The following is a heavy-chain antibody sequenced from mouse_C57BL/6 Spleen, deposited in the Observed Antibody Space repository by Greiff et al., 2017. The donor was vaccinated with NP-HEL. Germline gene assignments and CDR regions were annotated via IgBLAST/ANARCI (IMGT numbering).Heavy chain of an antibody. V-gene: IGHV1-69*01. J-gene: IGHJ4*01. CDR3: ARYYDYDVGAMDY. Sequence: VQLQESGAELVMPGASVKLSCKASGYTFTSYWMHWVKQRPGQGLEWIGEIDPSDSYTNYNQKFKGKSTLTVDKSSSTAYMQLSSLTSEDSAVYYCARYYDYDVGAMDYWGQGTSVTVSS. CDR1: GYTFTSYW. CDR2: IDPSDSYT. D-gene: IGHD2-4*01.